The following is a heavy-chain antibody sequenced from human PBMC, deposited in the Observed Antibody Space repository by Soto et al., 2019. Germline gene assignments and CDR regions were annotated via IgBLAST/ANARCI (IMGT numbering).Heavy chain of an antibody. J-gene: IGHJ4*02. CDR3: ATGFGNDWAFDY. CDR2: ISNDGSNK. CDR1: GFSFSTYG. V-gene: IGHV3-30*03. Sequence: QVHLVESGGGVVQPGRSLRLSCAASGFSFSTYGMHWVRQAPGKGLEWVAFISNDGSNKYYADSVKGRFTISRDNYKNKLYLKMNSLRAEDTAVYYWATGFGNDWAFDYWGQGTLVTVS. D-gene: IGHD1-1*01.